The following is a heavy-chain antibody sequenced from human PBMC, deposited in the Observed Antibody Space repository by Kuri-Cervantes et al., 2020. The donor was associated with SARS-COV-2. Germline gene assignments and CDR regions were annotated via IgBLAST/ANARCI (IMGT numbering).Heavy chain of an antibody. D-gene: IGHD3-22*01. CDR3: ARGRPDHDSSGDYPLGGAFDI. CDR1: GFTFSSYG. J-gene: IGHJ3*02. Sequence: GESLKISCAASGFTFSSYGMHWVRQAPGKGLEWVAFIRYDGSNKYYADSVKGRFTISRDNAKNSLYLQMNSLRAEDTAVYYCARGRPDHDSSGDYPLGGAFDIWGQGTMVTVSS. V-gene: IGHV3-30*02. CDR2: IRYDGSNK.